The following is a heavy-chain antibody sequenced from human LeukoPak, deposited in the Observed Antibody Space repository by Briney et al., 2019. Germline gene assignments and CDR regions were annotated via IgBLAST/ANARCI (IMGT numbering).Heavy chain of an antibody. CDR1: GYSISSGYY. D-gene: IGHD2-15*01. V-gene: IGHV4-38-2*01. CDR3: ARGGSHCSGGSCYSLDWFDP. Sequence: PSETLSPTCAVSGYSISSGYYWGWIRQPPGKGLEWIGSIYHSGSTYYNPSLKSRVTISVDTSKNQFSLKLSSVTAADTAVYYCARGGSHCSGGSCYSLDWFDPWGQGTLVTVSS. CDR2: IYHSGST. J-gene: IGHJ5*02.